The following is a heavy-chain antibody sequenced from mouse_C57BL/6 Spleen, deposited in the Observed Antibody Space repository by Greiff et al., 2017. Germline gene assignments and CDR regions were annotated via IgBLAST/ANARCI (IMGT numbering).Heavy chain of an antibody. D-gene: IGHD1-1*01. Sequence: VKLMESGAELVKPGASVKVSCKASGYTFTSYWMHWVKQRPGQGLEWIGRIHPSDSDTNYNQKFKGKATLTVDKSSSTAYMQLSSLTSEDSAVYYCAISITTVVAYYYAMDYWGQGTSVTVSS. CDR1: GYTFTSYW. CDR2: IHPSDSDT. J-gene: IGHJ4*01. CDR3: AISITTVVAYYYAMDY. V-gene: IGHV1-74*01.